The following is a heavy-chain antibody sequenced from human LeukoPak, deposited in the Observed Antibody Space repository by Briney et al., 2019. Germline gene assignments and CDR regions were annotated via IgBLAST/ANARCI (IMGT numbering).Heavy chain of an antibody. Sequence: GGSLRLSCAASGFTFSSYAMHWVRQAPGKGLEGVAVISYDGSNKYYADSVKGRFTISRDNSKNTLYLQMNSLRAEDTAVYYCAREYYDFWSGYSGDWYFDLWGRGTLVTVSS. D-gene: IGHD3-3*01. CDR1: GFTFSSYA. CDR2: ISYDGSNK. J-gene: IGHJ2*01. V-gene: IGHV3-30-3*01. CDR3: AREYYDFWSGYSGDWYFDL.